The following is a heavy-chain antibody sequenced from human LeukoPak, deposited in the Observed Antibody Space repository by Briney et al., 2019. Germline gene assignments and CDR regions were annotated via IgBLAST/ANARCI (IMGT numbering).Heavy chain of an antibody. J-gene: IGHJ1*01. CDR2: ISSSGSTI. D-gene: IGHD6-19*01. Sequence: GGSLRLSCAASGFTFSDYYMSWIRQAPGKGLEWVSYISSSGSTIYYADSVKGRFTISRDDAKNSLYLQMNSLRAEDTAVYYCARDRRAVAGKAEYFQHWGQGTLVTVSS. CDR1: GFTFSDYY. V-gene: IGHV3-11*04. CDR3: ARDRRAVAGKAEYFQH.